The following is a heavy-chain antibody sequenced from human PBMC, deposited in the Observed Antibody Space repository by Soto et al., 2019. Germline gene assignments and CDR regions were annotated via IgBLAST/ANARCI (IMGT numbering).Heavy chain of an antibody. J-gene: IGHJ5*01. D-gene: IGHD6-13*01. Sequence: VRRGHPGLEVGNLGSWGRAPCKPSEGTFSRYAFNWGRQAPGQGLEGLGGIIPMFGTTNYAKKFKGRVTITADESTSTVYMELNTLRSEDAAVYYCARASIHGSSWYFWFDPWGQGTLVTVSS. CDR3: ARASIHGSSWYFWFDP. CDR1: EGTFSRYA. V-gene: IGHV1-69*01. CDR2: IIPMFGTT.